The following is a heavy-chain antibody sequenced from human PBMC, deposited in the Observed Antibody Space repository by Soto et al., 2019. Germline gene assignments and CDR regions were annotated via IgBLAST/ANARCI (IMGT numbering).Heavy chain of an antibody. D-gene: IGHD3-10*01. Sequence: GSLRLSCAASGFTFSSYAMSWVRQAPGKGLEWVSAISGSGGSTYYADSVKGRFTISRDNSKNTLYLQMNSLRAEDTAVYYCARSITMVRGVIGFDYWGQGTLVTVSS. CDR2: ISGSGGST. J-gene: IGHJ4*02. CDR1: GFTFSSYA. V-gene: IGHV3-23*01. CDR3: ARSITMVRGVIGFDY.